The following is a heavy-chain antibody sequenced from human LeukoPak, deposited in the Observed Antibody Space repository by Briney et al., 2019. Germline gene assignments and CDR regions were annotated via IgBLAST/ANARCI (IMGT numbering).Heavy chain of an antibody. D-gene: IGHD3-10*01. CDR2: ISSSGSTI. V-gene: IGHV3-11*01. CDR3: ARATYYYGSGSYPPPYYYYYMDV. Sequence: GGSLRLSCEASGFTFSDPYMSWIRQAPGKGLEWVSYISSSGSTIYYADSVKGRFTISRDNAKNSLYLQMNSLRAEDTAVYYCARATYYYGSGSYPPPYYYYYMDVWGKGTTVTISS. CDR1: GFTFSDPY. J-gene: IGHJ6*03.